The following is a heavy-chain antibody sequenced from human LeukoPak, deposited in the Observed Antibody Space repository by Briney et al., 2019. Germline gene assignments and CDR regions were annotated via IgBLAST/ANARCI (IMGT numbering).Heavy chain of an antibody. D-gene: IGHD6-19*01. Sequence: GGSLRLSCAASGFTVSSNYMSWVRQAPGKGLEWVSLIYSGGSMYYADSVKGRFTISRDNSKNTLYLQMNSLRAEDTAVYYCARVVFGGYSSGSNGVWGQGTLVTVSS. J-gene: IGHJ4*02. CDR1: GFTVSSNY. CDR2: IYSGGSM. CDR3: ARVVFGGYSSGSNGV. V-gene: IGHV3-66*01.